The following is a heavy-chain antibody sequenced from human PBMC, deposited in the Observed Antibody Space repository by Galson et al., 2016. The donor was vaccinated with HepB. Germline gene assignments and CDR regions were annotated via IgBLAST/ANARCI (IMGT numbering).Heavy chain of an antibody. Sequence: LRLSCAASGFAFKNYAMNWVRQAPGKGLEWVSVVSGSGDNTYYADSVKGRLTISRDNSNNTLFLQMNSLRVEDTAVYYCAKGRSAIAAAGLNYWGQGTLVTVSS. J-gene: IGHJ4*02. CDR1: GFAFKNYA. D-gene: IGHD6-13*01. CDR2: VSGSGDNT. V-gene: IGHV3-23*01. CDR3: AKGRSAIAAAGLNY.